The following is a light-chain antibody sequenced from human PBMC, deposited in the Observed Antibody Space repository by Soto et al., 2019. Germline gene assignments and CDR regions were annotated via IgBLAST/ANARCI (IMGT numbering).Light chain of an antibody. Sequence: QSVLTQPASVSGSPGQSITISCTGTSSDVGGYSYVSWYQQHPGKAPKLMIYEVSNRPSGVSNRFSGSKSGNTASLTISGLQAEDEADYYCSSYTSSSTPVFGTGTKVTVL. V-gene: IGLV2-14*01. J-gene: IGLJ1*01. CDR3: SSYTSSSTPV. CDR2: EVS. CDR1: SSDVGGYSY.